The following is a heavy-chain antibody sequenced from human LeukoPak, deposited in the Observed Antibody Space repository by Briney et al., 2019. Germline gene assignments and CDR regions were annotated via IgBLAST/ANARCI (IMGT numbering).Heavy chain of an antibody. J-gene: IGHJ4*02. V-gene: IGHV4-59*01. CDR1: GASIRYYY. CDR2: IYNSGIT. CDR3: ARGKGIDDGDYGFKDRGFDY. D-gene: IGHD4-17*01. Sequence: SETLSLTCSVSVSGASIRYYYWGWIRQPPGKGLEWIGYIYNSGITNYKSSLKSRVTISVDTSRNQFSLKLRSVTAADTAVYYCARGKGIDDGDYGFKDRGFDYWSQGTLVTVSS.